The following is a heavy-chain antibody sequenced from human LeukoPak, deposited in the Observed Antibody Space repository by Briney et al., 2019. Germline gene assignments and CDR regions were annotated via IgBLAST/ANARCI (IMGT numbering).Heavy chain of an antibody. CDR3: TRDAAIYDSSGYYYLW. V-gene: IGHV3-7*03. D-gene: IGHD3-22*01. CDR2: IKQDGSEK. CDR1: GFTFSSYW. J-gene: IGHJ4*02. Sequence: GGSLRLSCAASGFTFSSYWMSWVRQAPGKGLEWVANIKQDGSEKYYVDSVKGRFTISRDNAKNSLYLQMNSLRSDDTAVYYCTRDAAIYDSSGYYYLWWGQGTLVTVSS.